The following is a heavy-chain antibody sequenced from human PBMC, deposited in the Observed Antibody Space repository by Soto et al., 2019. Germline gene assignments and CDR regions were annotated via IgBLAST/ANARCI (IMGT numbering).Heavy chain of an antibody. J-gene: IGHJ6*02. CDR3: AREDDGGDRDYYGLDV. CDR1: GDSITSGGSY. D-gene: IGHD2-21*02. Sequence: SETLSLTCTVSGDSITSGGSYWSWIRQHPGKGLEWIGYIHYTGSISYNPSLQSRLTISVDTSKNQFSLKLTSVTAADKAVYFCAREDDGGDRDYYGLDVWGQGTTVTVSS. V-gene: IGHV4-30-4*08. CDR2: IHYTGSI.